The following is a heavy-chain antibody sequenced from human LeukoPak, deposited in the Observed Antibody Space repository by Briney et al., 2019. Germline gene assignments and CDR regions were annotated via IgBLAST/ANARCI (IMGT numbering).Heavy chain of an antibody. CDR2: IYPGDSDT. D-gene: IGHD1-1*01. Sequence: GESLKISCQGSGYSFTSYWIGWVRQMPGKGLEWMGIIYPGDSDTRYSPSFQGQVTISADKSISTAYLQWSSLKASDTAMYYCARTTGTTWDAFDIWGQGTMVTVSS. J-gene: IGHJ3*02. V-gene: IGHV5-51*01. CDR3: ARTTGTTWDAFDI. CDR1: GYSFTSYW.